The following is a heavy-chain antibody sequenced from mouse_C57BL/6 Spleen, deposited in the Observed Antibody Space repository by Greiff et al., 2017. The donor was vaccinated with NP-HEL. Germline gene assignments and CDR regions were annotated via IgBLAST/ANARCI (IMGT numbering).Heavy chain of an antibody. CDR3: ARSDYGSSYGLDY. CDR2: IDPSDSET. D-gene: IGHD1-1*01. Sequence: QVQLQQPGAELVRPGSSVKLSCKASGYTFTSYWMHWVKQRPIQGLEWIGNIDPSDSETHYNQKFKDKATLTVDKSSSTAYMQLSSLTSEDSAVYYCARSDYGSSYGLDYWGQGTTLTVSS. J-gene: IGHJ2*01. CDR1: GYTFTSYW. V-gene: IGHV1-52*01.